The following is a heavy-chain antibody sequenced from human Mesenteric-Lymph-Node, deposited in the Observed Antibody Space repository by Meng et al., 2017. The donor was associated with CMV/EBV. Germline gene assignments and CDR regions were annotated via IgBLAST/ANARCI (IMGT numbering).Heavy chain of an antibody. CDR1: GFSITSGYY. Sequence: GSLRLSCTVSGFSITSGYYWSWIRQPPGKGLEWIGSIYRSGTTFYNPSLKSRVTISVDTSRNQFSLELASVTAADTAVYYCAATYYYDTSQWGGDFWGQGTLVTVSS. D-gene: IGHD3-22*01. V-gene: IGHV4-38-2*02. J-gene: IGHJ4*02. CDR2: IYRSGTT. CDR3: AATYYYDTSQWGGDF.